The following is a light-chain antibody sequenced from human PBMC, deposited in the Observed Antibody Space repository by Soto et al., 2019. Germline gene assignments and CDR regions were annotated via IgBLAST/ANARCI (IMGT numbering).Light chain of an antibody. CDR3: QPYGISPA. CDR1: QSVSSSY. J-gene: IGKJ4*01. CDR2: GAS. Sequence: EIVLTQSPGTLSLSPGERATLSCRASQSVSSSYLAWYQQKPGQAPRLLIYGASSRATGIPDRFSGSGSGTAFTLTISRLAPEYLAVYYCQPYGISPAFGGGTEVEIK. V-gene: IGKV3-20*01.